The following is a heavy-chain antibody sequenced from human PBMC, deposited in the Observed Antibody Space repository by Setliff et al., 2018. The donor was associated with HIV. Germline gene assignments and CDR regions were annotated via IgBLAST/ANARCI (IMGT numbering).Heavy chain of an antibody. V-gene: IGHV3-72*01. CDR1: GFTFSDHY. D-gene: IGHD2-8*02. CDR3: ARGDTDTWWPTFDI. Sequence: GGSLRLSCAASGFTFSDHYMDWVRQAPGKGLEWVGRTRNKANGYITEYGASVQGRFTISRDNSKDSLSLQMNNLKAEDTAVYYCARGDTDTWWPTFDIWGLGTLVTVSS. CDR2: TRNKANGYIT. J-gene: IGHJ3*02.